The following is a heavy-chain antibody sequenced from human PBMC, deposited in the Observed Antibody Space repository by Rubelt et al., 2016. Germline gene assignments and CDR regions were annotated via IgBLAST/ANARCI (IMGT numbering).Heavy chain of an antibody. CDR3: VRGRHSSSWSEY. CDR2: IWYDGSNI. Sequence: QERLVESGGGVVQPGRSLGLSCEASGFTFSSHVMHWVRPAPGKGLEWVAVIWYDGSNIYYADSVKGRFTISRDSAKNMLYLQMNSLGVDDTGVYYCVRGRHSSSWSEYWGQGTLVTVSS. D-gene: IGHD6-13*01. V-gene: IGHV3-33*01. CDR1: GFTFSSHV. J-gene: IGHJ4*02.